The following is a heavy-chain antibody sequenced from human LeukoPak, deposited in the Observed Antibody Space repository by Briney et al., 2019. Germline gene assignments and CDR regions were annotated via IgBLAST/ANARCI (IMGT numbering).Heavy chain of an antibody. V-gene: IGHV1-69*01. CDR2: IIPIIDTT. D-gene: IGHD3-22*01. Sequence: SVKVSCKASVGTFSSYAISWVRQAPGQGLEWMGGIIPIIDTTNYAQKFQGRVTITADESTSTAYMELSSLRSEDTAVYYCRGDSSARGNYFDHWGQGTLVTVSS. CDR3: RGDSSARGNYFDH. CDR1: VGTFSSYA. J-gene: IGHJ4*02.